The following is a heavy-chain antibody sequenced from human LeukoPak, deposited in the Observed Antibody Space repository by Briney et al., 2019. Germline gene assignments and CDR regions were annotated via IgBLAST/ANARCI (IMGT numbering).Heavy chain of an antibody. CDR1: GFTFSSYS. CDR2: ISSSSSNI. J-gene: IGHJ5*02. Sequence: GGSLRLSCAASGFTFSSYSMNWVRQAPGKGLEWVSSISSSSSNIYNADSVKGRFTISRDNAKNSLYLQMNSLRAEDTAVYYCARAPYSSSSEFDPWGQGTLVTVSS. CDR3: ARAPYSSSSEFDP. V-gene: IGHV3-21*01. D-gene: IGHD6-6*01.